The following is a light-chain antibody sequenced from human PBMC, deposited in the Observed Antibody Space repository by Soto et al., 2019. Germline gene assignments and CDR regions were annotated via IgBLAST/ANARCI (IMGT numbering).Light chain of an antibody. Sequence: EIVMTQSTATLSVSPGERATLSCRASQSVSSNLAWYQQKPGHAPRLLIYGAYTRATGIPARFSGSGSGTEFTLTISSLQSEDFAVYYCQQYNNWLYTFGQGTKLEIK. J-gene: IGKJ2*01. CDR3: QQYNNWLYT. V-gene: IGKV3-15*01. CDR2: GAY. CDR1: QSVSSN.